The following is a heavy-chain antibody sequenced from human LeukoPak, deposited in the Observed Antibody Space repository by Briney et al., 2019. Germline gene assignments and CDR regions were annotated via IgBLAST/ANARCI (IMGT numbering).Heavy chain of an antibody. D-gene: IGHD7-27*01. CDR1: GGTFSSYA. Sequence: ASVKVSCKASGGTFSSYAISWVRQAPGQGLELMGGIIPIFGTANYGQKFQGRVTITADESTSTAYMELSSLRSEDTAVYYCARGLGIRGDAFDIWGQGTMVTVSS. V-gene: IGHV1-69*13. CDR3: ARGLGIRGDAFDI. CDR2: IIPIFGTA. J-gene: IGHJ3*02.